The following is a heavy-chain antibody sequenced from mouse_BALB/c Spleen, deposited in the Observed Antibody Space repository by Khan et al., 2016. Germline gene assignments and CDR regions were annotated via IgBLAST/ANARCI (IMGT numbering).Heavy chain of an antibody. V-gene: IGHV3-2*02. CDR3: ARTARIKY. D-gene: IGHD1-2*01. Sequence: EVQLQESGLGLVKPSQSLSLTCTVTGYSITSDCAWSWIRQFPGNKLEWMGYISFSGYTSYNPSLKSRFSITRDTSKNQFFLQLNSVTTEDTATYYCARTARIKYWGQGTTLTVSS. J-gene: IGHJ2*01. CDR2: ISFSGYT. CDR1: GYSITSDCA.